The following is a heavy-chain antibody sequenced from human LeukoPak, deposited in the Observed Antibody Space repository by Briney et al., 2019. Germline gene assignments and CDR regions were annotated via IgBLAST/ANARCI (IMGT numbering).Heavy chain of an antibody. CDR3: AGSLGYCTSNVCYLKY. Sequence: VASVKVSCKASGYTFISNGISWVRQAPGQGLEWMGWISAYNGNTNYAQKFQGRVTMTTDTSTSTAYMELRSLRSDDTAVYYCAGSLGYCTSNVCYLKYWGQGTLVTVSS. D-gene: IGHD2-8*01. V-gene: IGHV1-18*01. J-gene: IGHJ4*02. CDR1: GYTFISNG. CDR2: ISAYNGNT.